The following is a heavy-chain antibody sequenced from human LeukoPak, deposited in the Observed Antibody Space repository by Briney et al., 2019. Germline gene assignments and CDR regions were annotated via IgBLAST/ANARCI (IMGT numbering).Heavy chain of an antibody. D-gene: IGHD3-10*01. V-gene: IGHV3-23*01. J-gene: IGHJ5*02. CDR3: AKDITMVRGVISS. CDR1: GFTFSNYA. Sequence: GGSLRLSCAASGFTFSNYAMSWVRQAPGKGLEWVSAISGSGGSTYYADSVKGRFTISRDNSKNTLYLQMNSLRAEDTAVYYCAKDITMVRGVISSWGQGALVTVSS. CDR2: ISGSGGST.